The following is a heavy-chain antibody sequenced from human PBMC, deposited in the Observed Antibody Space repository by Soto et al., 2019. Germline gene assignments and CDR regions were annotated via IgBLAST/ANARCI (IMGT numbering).Heavy chain of an antibody. CDR1: GFSLSTSGVS. CDR2: IFWDGGV. Sequence: QITLKESGPTLVKPTETLTLTCTFSGFSLSTSGVSVGWIRQPPGKALEWLALIFWDGGVRYSPSLNSRLTITKDTSKNQVVLTMTNMDQVDTATYYCAHAPFFALTDNHFDYWGQGTLVTVSS. D-gene: IGHD1-20*01. V-gene: IGHV2-5*02. J-gene: IGHJ4*02. CDR3: AHAPFFALTDNHFDY.